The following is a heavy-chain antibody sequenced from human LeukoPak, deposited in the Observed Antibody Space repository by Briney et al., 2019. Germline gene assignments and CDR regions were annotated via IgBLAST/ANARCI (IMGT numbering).Heavy chain of an antibody. J-gene: IGHJ4*02. CDR2: IYPGDSDT. V-gene: IGHV5-51*01. Sequence: GESLKISCKASGYSFTNYWVAWVRQMPGKGLEWMGIIYPGDSDTRYSPSFQGQVTMSADKSISTAYLQWSSLKASDTAMYYCARGSSYYGYWGQGTLVTVSS. CDR3: ARGSSYYGY. CDR1: GYSFTNYW. D-gene: IGHD3-10*01.